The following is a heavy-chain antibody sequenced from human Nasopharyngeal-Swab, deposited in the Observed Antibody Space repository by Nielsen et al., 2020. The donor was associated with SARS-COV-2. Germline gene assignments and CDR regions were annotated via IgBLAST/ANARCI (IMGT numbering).Heavy chain of an antibody. J-gene: IGHJ4*02. CDR3: ARGSTLIDY. V-gene: IGHV1-18*01. CDR1: GYTFTSYG. D-gene: IGHD1-26*01. Sequence: ASVKVSCKASGYTFTSYGISWVRQAPGQGLVCMGWISGNIGTTNYAQNLQGRVTMTTDTSTSTAYMELRNLRSDDTAVYYCARGSTLIDYWGQGTLVTVSS. CDR2: ISGNIGTT.